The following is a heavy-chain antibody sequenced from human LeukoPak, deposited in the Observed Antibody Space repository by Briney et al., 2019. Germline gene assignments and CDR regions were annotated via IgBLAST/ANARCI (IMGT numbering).Heavy chain of an antibody. J-gene: IGHJ3*02. D-gene: IGHD3-10*01. CDR3: AKVGGTYYYGSGSYGAFDI. CDR2: ISYNGSNK. CDR1: GFTFSSYG. V-gene: IGHV3-30*18. Sequence: GGSLRLSCAASGFTFSSYGMNWVRQAPGKGLEWVAYISYNGSNKYCADSVKGRFTISRDNSKNTLYLQMNSLRAEDTAVYYCAKVGGTYYYGSGSYGAFDIWGQGTMVTVSS.